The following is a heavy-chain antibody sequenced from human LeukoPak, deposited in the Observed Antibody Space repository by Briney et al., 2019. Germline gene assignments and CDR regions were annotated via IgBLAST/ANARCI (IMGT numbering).Heavy chain of an antibody. CDR1: GGSISSYY. Sequence: SETLSLTCTVSGGSISSYYWSWIRQPPGKGLEWIGYIYYSGSTNYNPSLKSRVTISVDTSKNQFSLKLSPVTAADTAVYYCARYSSGWYYFDYWGQGTLVTVSS. V-gene: IGHV4-59*01. CDR3: ARYSSGWYYFDY. J-gene: IGHJ4*02. D-gene: IGHD6-19*01. CDR2: IYYSGST.